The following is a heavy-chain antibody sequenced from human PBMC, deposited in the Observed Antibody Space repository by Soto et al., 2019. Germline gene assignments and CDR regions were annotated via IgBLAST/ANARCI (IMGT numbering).Heavy chain of an antibody. CDR2: IYYTGST. CDR3: ARWNIRRFDY. Sequence: PSETLSLTCTVSGGSISSYYWSWIRQPPGKGLEWIGYIYYTGSTNYNPSLKSRATVSLDTSRTQFSLKLNSVTATDTAVYYCARWNIRRFDYWGQGTLVTVSS. J-gene: IGHJ4*02. D-gene: IGHD1-1*01. CDR1: GGSISSYY. V-gene: IGHV4-59*08.